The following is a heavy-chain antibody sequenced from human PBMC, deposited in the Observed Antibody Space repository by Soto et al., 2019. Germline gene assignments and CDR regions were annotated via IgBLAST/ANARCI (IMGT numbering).Heavy chain of an antibody. Sequence: QVTLKESGPVLVKPTETLTLTCTVSGFSLSNARMGVSWIRQPPGKALEWLAHIFSNDEKSYSTSLKSRLTISKDTSKSQVVLTMTNMDPVDTATYYCARTAYDYVWGSYRPGAFDIWGQGTMVTVSS. D-gene: IGHD3-16*02. J-gene: IGHJ3*02. CDR2: IFSNDEK. V-gene: IGHV2-26*01. CDR3: ARTAYDYVWGSYRPGAFDI. CDR1: GFSLSNARMG.